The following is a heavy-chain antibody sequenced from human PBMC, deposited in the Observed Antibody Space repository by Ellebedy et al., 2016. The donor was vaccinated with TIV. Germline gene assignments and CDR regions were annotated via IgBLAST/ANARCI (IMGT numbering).Heavy chain of an antibody. J-gene: IGHJ4*02. D-gene: IGHD6-19*01. Sequence: GESLKISCAASGLTFSSHAMNWVRQAPGKGLEWVAVISHDGSSQYYADSVKGRFTVSRDNSMTTVYLEMNSLRAEDTALYYCARDLDKSSGWYGGAAYWGQGTQVTVSS. CDR3: ARDLDKSSGWYGGAAY. V-gene: IGHV3-30-3*01. CDR2: ISHDGSSQ. CDR1: GLTFSSHA.